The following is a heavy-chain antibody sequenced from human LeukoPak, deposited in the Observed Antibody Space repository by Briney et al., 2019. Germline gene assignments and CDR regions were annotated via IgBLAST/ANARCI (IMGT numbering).Heavy chain of an antibody. CDR3: AREGEAAAGAFDN. J-gene: IGHJ4*02. D-gene: IGHD6-13*01. CDR1: GGSIRGYY. CDR2: MYYSGSS. Sequence: PSETLSLTCTMSGGSIRGYYWSWIRQPPGKGLEWIGYMYYSGSSKYNPYLKSRATISRDTSKNQFSLKLTSVTVADTAVYFCAREGEAAAGAFDNWGQGTLGTVSA. V-gene: IGHV4-59*01.